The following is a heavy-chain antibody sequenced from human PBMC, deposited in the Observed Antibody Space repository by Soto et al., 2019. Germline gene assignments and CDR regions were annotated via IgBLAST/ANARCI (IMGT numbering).Heavy chain of an antibody. Sequence: QVQLVQSGAEVKKPGASVKVSCKASGYTFTSYYMHWVRQAPGQGLEWMGIINPSGGSTSYAQKFQGKVTMTRDTSTSTVYMELSSLRSEDTAVYYCARQIYSYGRFDYWGQGTLVTVSS. CDR2: INPSGGST. J-gene: IGHJ4*02. CDR1: GYTFTSYY. V-gene: IGHV1-46*01. CDR3: ARQIYSYGRFDY. D-gene: IGHD5-18*01.